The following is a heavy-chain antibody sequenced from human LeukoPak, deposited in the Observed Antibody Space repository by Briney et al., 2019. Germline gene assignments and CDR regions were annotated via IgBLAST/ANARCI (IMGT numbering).Heavy chain of an antibody. D-gene: IGHD5-18*01. CDR2: INWNSDSI. CDR1: GFTFDDYA. CDR3: ARTPGYSYAYYFDY. V-gene: IGHV3-9*01. Sequence: PGRSLRLSCAVSGFTFDDYAMHWVRQVPGKGLEWVSGINWNSDSIGYADSVKGRFTTSRDNAKNTLYLQMNSLRAEDTAVYYCARTPGYSYAYYFDYWGQGTLVTVSS. J-gene: IGHJ4*02.